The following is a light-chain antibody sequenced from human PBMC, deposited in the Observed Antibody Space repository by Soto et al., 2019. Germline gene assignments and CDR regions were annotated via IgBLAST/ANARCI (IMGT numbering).Light chain of an antibody. Sequence: EIVMTQSPGTLSLSPGERATLSCRASESVSSNLAWFQQKPGQAPRLLISDTSTRATGVPARFGGGGSGTEFTLTISSLQSEDFAVYYCQQYNNWPKTFGQGTKVDIK. J-gene: IGKJ1*01. V-gene: IGKV3-15*01. CDR1: ESVSSN. CDR3: QQYNNWPKT. CDR2: DTS.